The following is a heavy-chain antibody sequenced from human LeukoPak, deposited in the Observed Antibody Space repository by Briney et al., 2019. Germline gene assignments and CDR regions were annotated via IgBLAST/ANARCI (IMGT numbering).Heavy chain of an antibody. V-gene: IGHV4-39*02. D-gene: IGHD6-13*01. CDR2: IYYSGST. Sequence: KPSETLSLTCTVSGGSIRSSSYYWGWTRQPPGKGLEWIGSIYYSGSTYSNPSLKSRVTISVDTSKNHFSLRLSSVTAADTAVYYCARDIPTWDSSSFDYWGQGTLVTVSS. CDR1: GGSIRSSSYY. J-gene: IGHJ4*02. CDR3: ARDIPTWDSSSFDY.